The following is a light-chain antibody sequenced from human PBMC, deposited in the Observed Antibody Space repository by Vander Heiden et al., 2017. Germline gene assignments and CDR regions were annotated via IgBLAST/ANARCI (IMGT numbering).Light chain of an antibody. J-gene: IGKJ4*01. CDR2: DAS. CDR1: QSVSSY. Sequence: EIVLTQSPATLSLSPGERATLSCRASQSVSSYLAWYQQKPGQAPRLLIYDASNRATGIPARFSGSGYGTDFTLTISSREPEDFAVYYCQQRSNWPEITFGGGTKVEIK. V-gene: IGKV3-11*01. CDR3: QQRSNWPEIT.